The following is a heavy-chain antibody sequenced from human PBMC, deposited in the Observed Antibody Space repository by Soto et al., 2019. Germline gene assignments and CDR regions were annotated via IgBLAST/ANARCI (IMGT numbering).Heavy chain of an antibody. CDR3: ATGSYGWFDP. Sequence: PSETLSLPCTVSGGYISSYYWSWIRQPPGKGLEWIGYIYYSGSTNYNPSLKSRVTISVDTSKNQFSLKLSSVTAADTAVYYCATGSYGWFDPWGQGTLVTVSS. J-gene: IGHJ5*02. CDR1: GGYISSYY. V-gene: IGHV4-59*01. CDR2: IYYSGST. D-gene: IGHD4-17*01.